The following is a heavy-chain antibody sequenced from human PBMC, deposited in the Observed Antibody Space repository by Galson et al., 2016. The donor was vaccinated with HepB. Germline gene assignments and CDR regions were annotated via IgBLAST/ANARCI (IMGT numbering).Heavy chain of an antibody. CDR2: IRTKATNYAT. Sequence: SLRLSCAASGLTFSDSAMHWIRRSSGKGLEWVGRIRTKATNYATAYAASVKGRFTISRDDSENTAYLQMNSLKSEDTAVYYCGRRNDYGAKPFDQWGQGVLVTVSS. CDR3: GRRNDYGAKPFDQ. D-gene: IGHD4-17*01. V-gene: IGHV3-73*01. J-gene: IGHJ4*02. CDR1: GLTFSDSA.